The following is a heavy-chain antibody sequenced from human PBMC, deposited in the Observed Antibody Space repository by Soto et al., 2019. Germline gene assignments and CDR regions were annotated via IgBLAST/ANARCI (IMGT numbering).Heavy chain of an antibody. Sequence: ASVKVSCKAPGYTFSAYYLNWVRQAPGQGLEWVGRIKPDSGATDFAQNFRGRVTLTTDTARSTAYMELRGLQSGDTAVYYCARDTTASSRGNWLDPWGQGTLVTAPQ. CDR2: IKPDSGAT. CDR3: ARDTTASSRGNWLDP. V-gene: IGHV1-2*02. J-gene: IGHJ5*02. CDR1: GYTFSAYY. D-gene: IGHD1-26*01.